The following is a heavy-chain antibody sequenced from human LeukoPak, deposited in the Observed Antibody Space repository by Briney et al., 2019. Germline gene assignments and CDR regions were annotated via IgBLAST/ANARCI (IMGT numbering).Heavy chain of an antibody. CDR1: GYSISSGYY. CDR3: ARVLSRGAAGR. D-gene: IGHD6-13*01. V-gene: IGHV4-38-2*02. J-gene: IGHJ4*02. Sequence: PSETLSLTCTVSGYSISSGYYWGWIRQPPGKGLEWIGSIYHSGSTYYNPSLKSRVTISVDTSKNQFSLKLNSLTAADTAVYYCARVLSRGAAGRWGQGTLVTVSS. CDR2: IYHSGST.